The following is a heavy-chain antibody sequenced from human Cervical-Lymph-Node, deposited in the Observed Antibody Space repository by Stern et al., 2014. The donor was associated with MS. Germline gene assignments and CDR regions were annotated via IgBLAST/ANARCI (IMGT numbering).Heavy chain of an antibody. V-gene: IGHV1-8*01. CDR2: MNPNSGNT. CDR1: GYTFTSYD. J-gene: IGHJ6*02. Sequence: VQLVQSGAEVKKPGASVKVSCKASGYTFTSYDINWVRQATVQGLEWMGWMNPNSGNTGYAQKFQGRVTMTRNTSISTAYMELSSLRSEDTAVYYCARDFPADYYYGMDVWGQGTTVTVSS. CDR3: ARDFPADYYYGMDV.